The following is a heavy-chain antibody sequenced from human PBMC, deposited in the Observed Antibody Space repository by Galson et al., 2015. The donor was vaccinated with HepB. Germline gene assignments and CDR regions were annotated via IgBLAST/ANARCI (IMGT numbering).Heavy chain of an antibody. D-gene: IGHD5-24*01. CDR1: GYDFNKYG. V-gene: IGHV1-18*01. Sequence: SVKVSCKVSGYDFNKYGLSWVRQAPGQGLEWLGWVSGYDGSANYSPKFRGRVTMTTQTSTGTAYLEVRSLTSHDTAVYYCARDSRLELHLNNYFSFGMDIWGQGTAVTVS. CDR2: VSGYDGSA. CDR3: ARDSRLELHLNNYFSFGMDI. J-gene: IGHJ6*02.